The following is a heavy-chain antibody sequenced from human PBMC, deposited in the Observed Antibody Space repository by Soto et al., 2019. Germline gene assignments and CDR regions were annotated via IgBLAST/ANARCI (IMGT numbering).Heavy chain of an antibody. CDR1: GFSFSSYW. CDR3: ARGSIAVAPFDS. Sequence: EVQLVASGGGLVQPGGSLRLSCAASGFSFSSYWMHWVRQAPGKGLVWVSRIYADVRSTTYADSVKGRFSISRDNAKNMVYLQMNSLRAEDTAVYYCARGSIAVAPFDSWGQGTLVTVSS. J-gene: IGHJ4*02. D-gene: IGHD6-19*01. CDR2: IYADVRST. V-gene: IGHV3-74*01.